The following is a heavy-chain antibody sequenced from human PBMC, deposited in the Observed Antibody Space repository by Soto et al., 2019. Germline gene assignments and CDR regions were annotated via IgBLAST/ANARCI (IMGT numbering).Heavy chain of an antibody. J-gene: IGHJ4*02. CDR3: AKGRGLARLTDSFDY. CDR1: GFTFSSYG. CDR2: ISYDGSNK. D-gene: IGHD6-19*01. V-gene: IGHV3-30*18. Sequence: QSGGSLRLSCAASGFTFSSYGMHWVRQAPGKGLEWVAVISYDGSNKYYADSVKGRFTISRDNSKNTLYLQMNSLRAEDTAVYCCAKGRGLARLTDSFDYWGQGTLVTVSS.